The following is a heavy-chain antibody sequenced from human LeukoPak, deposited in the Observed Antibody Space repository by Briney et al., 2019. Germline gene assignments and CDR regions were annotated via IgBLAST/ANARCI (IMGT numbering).Heavy chain of an antibody. Sequence: GGSLRLSCTASGFIFNDFWMSWVRQAPGEGLEWVANIRQDGGAKNYVDSVKGRFTISRDNAKNSLYLQMNSLRAEDTAVYYCARVYYYYYGMDVWGQGTTVTVSS. CDR1: GFIFNDFW. V-gene: IGHV3-7*01. CDR2: IRQDGGAK. J-gene: IGHJ6*02. CDR3: ARVYYYYYGMDV.